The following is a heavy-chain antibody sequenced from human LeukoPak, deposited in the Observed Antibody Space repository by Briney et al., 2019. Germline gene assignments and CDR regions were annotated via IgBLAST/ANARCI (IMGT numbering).Heavy chain of an antibody. D-gene: IGHD5-24*01. CDR2: IYPGDSDT. CDR1: GYSFTSYW. J-gene: IGHJ4*02. Sequence: TGESLKISCKGSGYSFTSYWVGWVRQMPGKGLEWMGIIYPGDSDTRYSPSFQGQVTISADKSISTAYQQWSSLKASDTAMYYCARHRDLQIDYWGQGTLVTVSS. CDR3: ARHRDLQIDY. V-gene: IGHV5-51*01.